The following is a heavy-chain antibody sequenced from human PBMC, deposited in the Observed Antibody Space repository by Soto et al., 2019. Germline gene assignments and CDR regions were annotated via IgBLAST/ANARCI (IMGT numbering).Heavy chain of an antibody. CDR1: GYRFTDSH. CDR3: ATDLGSGRIP. Sequence: XSVKVSCNTSGYRFTDSHLHWVRQAPGQGLEWMGWIAPSSGGTKFARKFQGRLTMTRDTSISTAYMELSSLGSDDTAVYFCATDLGSGRIPWGQGTLVTVSS. CDR2: IAPSSGGT. D-gene: IGHD6-25*01. V-gene: IGHV1-2*02. J-gene: IGHJ4*02.